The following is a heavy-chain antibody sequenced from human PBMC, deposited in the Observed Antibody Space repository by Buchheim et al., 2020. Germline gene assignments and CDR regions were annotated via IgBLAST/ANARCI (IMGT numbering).Heavy chain of an antibody. CDR1: GGSISSFF. J-gene: IGHJ4*02. D-gene: IGHD3-16*01. Sequence: QVHLQESGPGLVKPSETLSLTCTVSGGSISSFFWSWIRQPPGGGLEWIGYIYNSGSTNYNPSLKSRLTIPVDTSQNQFSLNLNSVTAADTAVFYCARGSFTAIDFWGQGTL. CDR2: IYNSGST. CDR3: ARGSFTAIDF. V-gene: IGHV4-59*01.